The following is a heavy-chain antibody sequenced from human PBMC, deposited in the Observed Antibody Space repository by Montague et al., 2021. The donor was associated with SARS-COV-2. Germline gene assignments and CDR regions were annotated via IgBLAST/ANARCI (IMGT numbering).Heavy chain of an antibody. J-gene: IGHJ4*02. CDR1: GGSISSSSYY. CDR2: IYYSGST. D-gene: IGHD2-15*01. V-gene: IGHV4-39*07. Sequence: SETLSLTCTVSGGSISSSSYYWGWIRQPPGKGLEWIGSIYYSGSTYYNPSLQSRVTISVDTSKNQFSLKLSSVTAADTAVYYCARVISRQNNIVVVGLYYWDYWGQGTRVTVS. CDR3: ARVISRQNNIVVVGLYYWDY.